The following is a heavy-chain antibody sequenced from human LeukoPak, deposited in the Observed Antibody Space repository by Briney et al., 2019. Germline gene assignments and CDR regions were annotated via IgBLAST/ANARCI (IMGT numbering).Heavy chain of an antibody. Sequence: SETLSLTCTVSGGSISSYYWSWIRQPPGKGLEWIGYIYYSGSTNYNPSLKSRVTISVDMSKNQFSLKLSSVTAADTAVYYCARDLMMDPAFDIWGQGTMVTVSS. CDR1: GGSISSYY. CDR3: ARDLMMDPAFDI. CDR2: IYYSGST. D-gene: IGHD2-2*03. J-gene: IGHJ3*02. V-gene: IGHV4-59*01.